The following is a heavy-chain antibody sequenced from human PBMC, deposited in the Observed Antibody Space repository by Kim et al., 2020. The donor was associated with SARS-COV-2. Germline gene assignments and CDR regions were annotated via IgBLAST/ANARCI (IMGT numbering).Heavy chain of an antibody. CDR2: IYYSGST. D-gene: IGHD3-16*01. V-gene: IGHV4-39*01. CDR3: ARHDLEARLFDY. CDR1: GGSISSSSYY. J-gene: IGHJ4*02. Sequence: SETLSLTCTVSGGSISSSSYYWGWIRQPPGKGLEWIGSIYYSGSTYYNPSLKSRVTISVDTSKNQFSLKLSSVTAADTAVYYCARHDLEARLFDYWGQGTLVTVSS.